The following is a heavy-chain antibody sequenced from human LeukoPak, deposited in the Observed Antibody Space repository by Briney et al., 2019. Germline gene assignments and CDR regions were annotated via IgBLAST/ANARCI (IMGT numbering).Heavy chain of an antibody. CDR1: GGSISSGGYY. Sequence: PSQTLSLTCTVSGGSISSGGYYWSWIRQHPGTGLEWIGYIYYSGSTYYNPSLKSRVTISVDTSKNQFSLKLSSVTAADTAVYYCARTPYDFWSGYYGSCWFDPWGQGTLVTVSS. D-gene: IGHD3-3*01. CDR3: ARTPYDFWSGYYGSCWFDP. V-gene: IGHV4-31*03. J-gene: IGHJ5*02. CDR2: IYYSGST.